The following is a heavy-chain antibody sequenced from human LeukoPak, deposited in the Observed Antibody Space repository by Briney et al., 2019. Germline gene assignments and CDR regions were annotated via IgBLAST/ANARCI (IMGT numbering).Heavy chain of an antibody. CDR2: ISWNSGSI. J-gene: IGHJ6*03. CDR1: GFTFDDYA. D-gene: IGHD2-2*01. Sequence: PGRSLRLSCAASGFTFDDYAMHWVRQAPGKGLEWVSGISWNSGSIGYADSVKGRFTISRDNAKNSLYLQMNSLRAEDMALYYCAREAVPAAIEGYYYYYMDVWVKGTTVTVYS. V-gene: IGHV3-9*03. CDR3: AREAVPAAIEGYYYYYMDV.